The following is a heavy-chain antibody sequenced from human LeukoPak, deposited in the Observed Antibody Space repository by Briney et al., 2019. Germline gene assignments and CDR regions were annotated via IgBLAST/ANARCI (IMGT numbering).Heavy chain of an antibody. D-gene: IGHD3-22*01. J-gene: IGHJ4*02. CDR3: ARDLYRIVVVPHYFDY. Sequence: PGGSLRLSCAASGFTFSSHGMSWVRQAPGKGLEWVSTISGSGDNTYYADSVKGRFTISRDNAKNSLYLQMNSLRAEDTAVYYCARDLYRIVVVPHYFDYWGQGTLVTVSS. CDR1: GFTFSSHG. V-gene: IGHV3-21*03. CDR2: ISGSGDNT.